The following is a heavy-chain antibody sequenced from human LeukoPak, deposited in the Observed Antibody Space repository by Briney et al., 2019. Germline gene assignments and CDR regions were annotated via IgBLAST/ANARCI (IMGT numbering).Heavy chain of an antibody. D-gene: IGHD6-19*01. CDR1: GFTFSKTW. J-gene: IGHJ4*02. V-gene: IGHV3-23*01. CDR3: AKANGYSSGWYYGY. Sequence: PGESLTLSCAASGFTFSKTWMSWVRQAPGKGLEWVSAISGSGGNTYYADSVKGRFTISRDNSKNTLYLQMNSLRAEDTAVYYCAKANGYSSGWYYGYWGQGTLVTVSS. CDR2: ISGSGGNT.